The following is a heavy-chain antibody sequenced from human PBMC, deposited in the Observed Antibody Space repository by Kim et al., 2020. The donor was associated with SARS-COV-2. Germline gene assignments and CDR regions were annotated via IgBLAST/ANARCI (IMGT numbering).Heavy chain of an antibody. CDR2: IQQDGSEK. CDR3: AIHFASTSQRASFDY. V-gene: IGHV3-7*01. CDR1: GFTFSRDW. Sequence: GGSLSLSCAASGFTFSRDWMSWVRPAPGKGLEWVANIQQDGSEKDYVYSVKGRSTISRDNAGNSLFLQMNSLRAADTAVYYCAIHFASTSQRASFDYWG. J-gene: IGHJ4*01.